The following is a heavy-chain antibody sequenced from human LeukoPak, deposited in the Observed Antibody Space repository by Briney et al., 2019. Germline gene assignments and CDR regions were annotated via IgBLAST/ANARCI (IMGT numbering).Heavy chain of an antibody. V-gene: IGHV4-39*01. CDR2: IYYSGST. Sequence: SETLSLTCTVSGGSISSGDYYWSWIRQPPGKGLEWIGSIYYSGSTYYNPSLKSRVTISVDTSKNQFSLKLSSVTAADTAVYYCARRPGCSPVNWFDPWGQGTLVTVSS. CDR3: ARRPGCSPVNWFDP. J-gene: IGHJ5*02. D-gene: IGHD2-8*01. CDR1: GGSISSGDYY.